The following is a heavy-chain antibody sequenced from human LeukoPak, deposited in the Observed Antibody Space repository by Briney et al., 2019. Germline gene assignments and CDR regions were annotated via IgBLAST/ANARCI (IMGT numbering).Heavy chain of an antibody. Sequence: PSETLSPTCVVSGFSISSGYYWGWIRQPPGKGLEWIGNIHPSGTMFHNSSLNSRVTMSIDTSKNQFSLKLSSVTAADTAVYCAREAERRVVNWGQGTLVTVSS. J-gene: IGHJ4*02. D-gene: IGHD1-1*01. CDR1: GFSISSGYY. CDR2: IHPSGTM. CDR3: AREAERRVVN. V-gene: IGHV4-38-2*02.